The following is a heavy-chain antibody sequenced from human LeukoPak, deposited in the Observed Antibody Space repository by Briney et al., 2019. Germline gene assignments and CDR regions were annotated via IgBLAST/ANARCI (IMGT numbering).Heavy chain of an antibody. V-gene: IGHV3-23*01. CDR1: GFTFSSYG. J-gene: IGHJ4*02. D-gene: IGHD6-13*01. CDR3: ATRAAASSY. CDR2: ISGGGGST. Sequence: LGGSLRLSCAASGFTFSSYGMSWVRQAPGKGLEWVSAISGGGGSTYYADSVKGRFTISRDNSKNTLYLQMNSLRAEDTAVYYCATRAAASSYWGQGTLVTVSS.